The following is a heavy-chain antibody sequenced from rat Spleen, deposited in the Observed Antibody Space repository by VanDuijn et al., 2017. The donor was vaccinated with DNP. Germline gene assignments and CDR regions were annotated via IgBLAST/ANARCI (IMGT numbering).Heavy chain of an antibody. CDR1: GFTFSDHN. CDR2: IIYDGSST. CDR3: TRAQSYSYYFDY. Sequence: EVQLVESGGGLVQPGGSLKLSCAASGFTFSDHNMAWVRQAPKKGLEWVGTIIYDGSSTYYRDSVKGRFTISRDNAKTTLYLQMDSLRSEDTATYYCTRAQSYSYYFDYWGQGVMVTVSS. J-gene: IGHJ2*01. D-gene: IGHD1-7*01. V-gene: IGHV5-7*01.